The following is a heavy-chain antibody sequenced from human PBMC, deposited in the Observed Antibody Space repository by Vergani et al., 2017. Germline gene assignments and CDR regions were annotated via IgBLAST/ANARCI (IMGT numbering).Heavy chain of an antibody. J-gene: IGHJ3*02. Sequence: QVQLVQSGAEVKKPGASVKVSCKASGYTFTSYGISWVRQAPGQGLEWMGWISAYNGNTNYAQKLQGRVTMTTDTSTSTAYMELSSLRSEDTAVYYCARAPIGSTIGGGVIMRGAFDIWREGRMVTV. CDR1: GYTFTSYG. V-gene: IGHV1-18*01. CDR3: ARAPIGSTIGGGVIMRGAFDI. D-gene: IGHD3-3*01. CDR2: ISAYNGNT.